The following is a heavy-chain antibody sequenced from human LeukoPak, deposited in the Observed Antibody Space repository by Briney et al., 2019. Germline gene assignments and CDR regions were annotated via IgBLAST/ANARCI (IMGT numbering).Heavy chain of an antibody. J-gene: IGHJ4*02. CDR2: IYYSGST. CDR3: ARAVEYCSSTSCYPGADY. D-gene: IGHD2-2*01. CDR1: GGSISNYY. Sequence: PSETLSLTCTVSGGSISNYYWSWIRQPPGKGLEWIGYIYYSGSTNYNPSLKSRVTISVDTSKNQFSLKLSSVTAADTAVYYCARAVEYCSSTSCYPGADYWGQGTLVTVSS. V-gene: IGHV4-59*01.